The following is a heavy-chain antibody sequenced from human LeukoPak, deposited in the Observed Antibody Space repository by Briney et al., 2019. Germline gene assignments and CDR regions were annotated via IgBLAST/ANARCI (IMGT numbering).Heavy chain of an antibody. CDR1: GGSISSYY. CDR2: IYYSGST. D-gene: IGHD5-18*01. J-gene: IGHJ6*02. V-gene: IGHV4-59*01. CDR3: ARGGYSYGYPYYYGMDV. Sequence: SETLSLTCTVSGGSISSYYWSWIRQPPGKGLEWIGYIYYSGSTNYNPSLKSRVTISVDTSKNQFSLKLSSVTAADTAVYYCARGGYSYGYPYYYGMDVWGQGTTATVSS.